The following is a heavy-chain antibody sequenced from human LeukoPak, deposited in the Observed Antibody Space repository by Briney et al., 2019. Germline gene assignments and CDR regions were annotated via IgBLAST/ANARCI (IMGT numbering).Heavy chain of an antibody. J-gene: IGHJ4*02. D-gene: IGHD2-2*01. V-gene: IGHV4-34*01. CDR2: INHSGST. CDR3: ARGSGADIVVVPATAEGDRHFDY. Sequence: PSETLSLTCAVYGGSFSGYYWSWIRQPPGKGLEWIGEINHSGSTNYNPSLKSRVTISVDTSKNQFSLKLSSVTAADTAVYYCARGSGADIVVVPATAEGDRHFDYWGQGTLVTVSS. CDR1: GGSFSGYY.